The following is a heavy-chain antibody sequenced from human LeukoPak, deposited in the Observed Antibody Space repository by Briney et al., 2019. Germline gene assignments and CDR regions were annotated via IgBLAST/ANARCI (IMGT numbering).Heavy chain of an antibody. Sequence: PSETLSLTCAVYGGSFSGYSWTWIRQPPGKGLEWIGEINHSGSTNYNPSLKSRVTISLDTSKNQYSLNLNSVTAADTAVYYCARTYSSDWFEYYFDYWGQGTLVTVSS. J-gene: IGHJ4*02. CDR1: GGSFSGYS. CDR2: INHSGST. V-gene: IGHV4-34*01. D-gene: IGHD6-13*01. CDR3: ARTYSSDWFEYYFDY.